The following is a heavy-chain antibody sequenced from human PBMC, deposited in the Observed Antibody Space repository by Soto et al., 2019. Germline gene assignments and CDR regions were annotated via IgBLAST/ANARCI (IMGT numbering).Heavy chain of an antibody. V-gene: IGHV4-34*01. J-gene: IGHJ6*02. CDR1: GGYFSGYY. CDR3: ARGGHCSSTSCYYYYGMDV. D-gene: IGHD2-2*01. CDR2: INHSGST. Sequence: QVQLQQWGAGLLKPSETLSLTCAVYGGYFSGYYWSWIRQPPGKGLEGIGEINHSGSTNYNPSLTIRVTISVDTSKNQFSLKLGSVTAADTAVYYCARGGHCSSTSCYYYYGMDVWGQGTTVTVSS.